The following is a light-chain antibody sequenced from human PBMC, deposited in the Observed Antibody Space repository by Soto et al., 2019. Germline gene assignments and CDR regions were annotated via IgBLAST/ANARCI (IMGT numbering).Light chain of an antibody. CDR2: GNS. Sequence: QSVLTQPPSVSGAPGQRVTISCTGSSSNIGAGYDVHWYQQLPGTAPKLLIYGNSNRPSGVPDRFSGSKSGTSASLAITGLLPEEEADYYCQSYDSSLSGWVFGGGTKVTVL. CDR1: SSNIGAGYD. V-gene: IGLV1-40*01. CDR3: QSYDSSLSGWV. J-gene: IGLJ3*02.